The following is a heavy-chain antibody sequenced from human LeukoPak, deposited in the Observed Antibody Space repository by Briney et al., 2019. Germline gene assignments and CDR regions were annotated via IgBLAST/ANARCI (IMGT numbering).Heavy chain of an antibody. Sequence: GGSLRLSCAASGFTFSSYAMSWVRQAPGKGLEWVSAISGSGGSTYYADSVKGRFTISRDNSKNTLYLQMNSLRAEDTAVYYCAKGNAYRIAAAGTGVYWGQGTLVTVSP. CDR1: GFTFSSYA. J-gene: IGHJ4*02. V-gene: IGHV3-23*01. D-gene: IGHD6-13*01. CDR3: AKGNAYRIAAAGTGVY. CDR2: ISGSGGST.